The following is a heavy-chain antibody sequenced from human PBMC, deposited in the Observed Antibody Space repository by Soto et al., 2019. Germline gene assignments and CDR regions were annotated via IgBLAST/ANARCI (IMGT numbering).Heavy chain of an antibody. J-gene: IGHJ3*02. CDR1: GYTFTSYG. D-gene: IGHD2-2*01. V-gene: IGHV1-18*01. Sequence: ASVKVSCKASGYTFTSYGISWVRQAPGQGLEWMGWISAYNGNTNYAQKLQGRVTMTTDTSTSTAYMELRSLRSDDTAVYYCARSGCSSTSCYYAFDIWGQGTMVTVSS. CDR2: ISAYNGNT. CDR3: ARSGCSSTSCYYAFDI.